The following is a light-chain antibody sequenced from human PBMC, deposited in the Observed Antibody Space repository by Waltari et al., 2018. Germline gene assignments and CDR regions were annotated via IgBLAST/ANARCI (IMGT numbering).Light chain of an antibody. J-gene: IGKJ2*03. Sequence: DIQMTQFPSTLSASVGDSVTITCRASQSINTWSHWDHQKPGKAPNLIIYKSSTLESGGPASFTGSGSGTECTLPIESLQPDDFATYYCEQYNSYSNSFGQGTKVEIK. V-gene: IGKV1-5*03. CDR1: QSINTW. CDR3: EQYNSYSNS. CDR2: KSS.